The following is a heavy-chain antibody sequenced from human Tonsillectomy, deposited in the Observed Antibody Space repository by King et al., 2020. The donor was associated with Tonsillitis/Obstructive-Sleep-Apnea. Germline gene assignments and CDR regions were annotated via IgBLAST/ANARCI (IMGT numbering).Heavy chain of an antibody. D-gene: IGHD2-2*02. CDR2: IYPGDSDT. V-gene: IGHV5-51*01. J-gene: IGHJ3*02. Sequence: VQLVESGAEVKKPGESLNISCKGSGYSFTSYWIGWVRQMPGKGLEWMGIIYPGDSDTRYSPSFQGQVTISADKSISTAYLQWSSLKASDTAMYYCARRENYWSSTSWYTLGAFDIWGQGTMVTVSS. CDR3: ARRENYWSSTSWYTLGAFDI. CDR1: GYSFTSYW.